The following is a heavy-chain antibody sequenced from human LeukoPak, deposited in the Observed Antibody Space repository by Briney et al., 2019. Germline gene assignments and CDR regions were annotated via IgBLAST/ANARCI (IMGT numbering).Heavy chain of an antibody. J-gene: IGHJ4*02. Sequence: GASVKVSCKASGYTFTSYGISWVRQAPGQGLEWTGWISAYNGNTNYAQKLQGRVTMTTDTSTSTAYMELRSLRSDDTAVYYCARGPLGYSGYDYGGWGQGTLVTVSS. D-gene: IGHD5-12*01. CDR2: ISAYNGNT. V-gene: IGHV1-18*01. CDR3: ARGPLGYSGYDYGG. CDR1: GYTFTSYG.